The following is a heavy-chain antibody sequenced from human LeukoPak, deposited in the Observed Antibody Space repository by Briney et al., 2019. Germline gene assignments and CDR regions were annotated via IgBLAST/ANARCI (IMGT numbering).Heavy chain of an antibody. Sequence: PGGSLRLSCAASGFTFSSYSMNWVRQAPGKGLEWVSSISSSSSYIYYADSVKGRFTISRDNAKNSLYLQMNSLRAEDTAVYYCARADYYDSSGYGWAFDIWGQGTMVTVSS. V-gene: IGHV3-21*01. CDR1: GFTFSSYS. D-gene: IGHD3-22*01. J-gene: IGHJ3*02. CDR3: ARADYYDSSGYGWAFDI. CDR2: ISSSSSYI.